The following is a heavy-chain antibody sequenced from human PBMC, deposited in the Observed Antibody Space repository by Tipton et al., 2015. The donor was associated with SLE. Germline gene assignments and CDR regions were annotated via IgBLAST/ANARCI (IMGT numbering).Heavy chain of an antibody. Sequence: SLRLSCAASGFTFSSYAMHWVRQAPGKGLEWGAVISYDGSNKYYADSVKGRFTISRDNSKNTLYLQMNSLRAEDTAVYYCASLSSGWYVGYFDYWGQGTLVTVSS. J-gene: IGHJ4*02. V-gene: IGHV3-30*04. CDR2: ISYDGSNK. CDR1: GFTFSSYA. D-gene: IGHD6-19*01. CDR3: ASLSSGWYVGYFDY.